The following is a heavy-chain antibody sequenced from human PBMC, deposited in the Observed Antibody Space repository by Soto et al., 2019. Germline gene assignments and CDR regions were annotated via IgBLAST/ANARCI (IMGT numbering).Heavy chain of an antibody. J-gene: IGHJ4*01. V-gene: IGHV3-23*01. Sequence: GGSLRLSCAASGFTFGNYAMTWVGLAPGKGLEWVSAISPSGGDTYYANSVKGRFTISRDNSKNTLNLQMNSLRADDTAVYYCAKYLVGYPFGHYSLDYWGQGTLVTVSS. CDR1: GFTFGNYA. CDR3: AKYLVGYPFGHYSLDY. CDR2: ISPSGGDT. D-gene: IGHD1-26*01.